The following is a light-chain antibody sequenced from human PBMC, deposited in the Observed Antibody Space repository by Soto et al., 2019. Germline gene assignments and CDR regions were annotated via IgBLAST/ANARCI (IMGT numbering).Light chain of an antibody. CDR3: QQSYSTLTWT. Sequence: DIQMTQSPSSLSASVGDRVTITCRASQSISSYLNWYQQKPGKAPKLLIYAASSLQSGFPSRFSGSGSGIDFTLTISSLQPEDFATYYCQQSYSTLTWTFGQGTKVEIK. V-gene: IGKV1-39*01. J-gene: IGKJ1*01. CDR1: QSISSY. CDR2: AAS.